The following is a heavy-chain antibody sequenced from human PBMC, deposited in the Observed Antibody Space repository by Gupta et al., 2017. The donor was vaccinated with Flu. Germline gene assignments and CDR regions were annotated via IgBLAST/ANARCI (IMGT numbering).Heavy chain of an antibody. CDR1: GGPISSGGYY. V-gene: IGHV4-31*03. Sequence: QVQLQESGPGLVKPSQTLSLTCPVSGGPISSGGYYWSWIRQHPGKGLEWIGDIYYSGSTYYNPSLKSRVTTSVDTSKNQFSLKLSSVTAADTAVYYCARDPEYYDSSGYYGYWGQGTLVTVSS. D-gene: IGHD3-22*01. J-gene: IGHJ4*02. CDR3: ARDPEYYDSSGYYGY. CDR2: IYYSGST.